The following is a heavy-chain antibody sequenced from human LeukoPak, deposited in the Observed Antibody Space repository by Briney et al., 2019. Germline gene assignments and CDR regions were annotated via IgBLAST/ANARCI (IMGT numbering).Heavy chain of an antibody. CDR2: MNPNSGST. V-gene: IGHV1-8*01. J-gene: IGHJ4*02. D-gene: IGHD5-12*01. CDR3: ARVEGGSGYVRY. CDR1: GYTFTSYD. Sequence: ASVKVSCKASGYTFTSYDINWVRQATGQGLEWMGWMNPNSGSTGYAQKFQGRVTMTRNTSISTAYMELSSLRSEDTAVYYCARVEGGSGYVRYWGQGTLVTVSS.